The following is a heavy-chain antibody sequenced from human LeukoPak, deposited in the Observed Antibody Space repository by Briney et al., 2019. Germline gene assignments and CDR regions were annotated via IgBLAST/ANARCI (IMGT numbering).Heavy chain of an antibody. CDR3: ARDPGYCYGGSCYTMAFDL. J-gene: IGHJ3*01. D-gene: IGHD2-15*01. CDR2: IDSSTSYI. CDR1: GFTFSSYT. Sequence: GGSLRLSCAASGFTFSSYTMNWVRQAPGKGLEWVSSIDSSTSYIYYADSVKGRFTISRDNAKNSLFLQMSSLRAEDAAVYYCARDPGYCYGGSCYTMAFDLWGQGTMVTVSS. V-gene: IGHV3-21*01.